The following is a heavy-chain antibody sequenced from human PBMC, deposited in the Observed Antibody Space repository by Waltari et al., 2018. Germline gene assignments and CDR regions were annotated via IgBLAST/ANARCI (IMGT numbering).Heavy chain of an antibody. CDR1: GGSISSYY. J-gene: IGHJ5*02. Sequence: QVQLQESGSGLVKPSETLSLTCTVSGGSISSYYWSWIRQPPGKGLEWIGYIYYSGSTNYNPSLKSRVTISVDTSKNQFSLKLSSVTAADTAGYYCARTSGGGGGWFDPWGQGTLVTVSS. CDR2: IYYSGST. V-gene: IGHV4-59*01. D-gene: IGHD3-16*01. CDR3: ARTSGGGGGWFDP.